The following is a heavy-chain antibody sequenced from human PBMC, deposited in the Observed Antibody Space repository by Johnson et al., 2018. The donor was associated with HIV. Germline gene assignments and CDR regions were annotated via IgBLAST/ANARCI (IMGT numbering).Heavy chain of an antibody. CDR3: AKVEAAAGTPRYNVFHI. CDR1: GITFSSYW. Sequence: VQLVESGGGLVQPGGSLRLSCAASGITFSSYWMSWVRQAPGKGLEWVAFIRYDGSNKYYGDAVKGRFAISRDNSKNTLYLQMNSLRAEDTAVYYCAKVEAAAGTPRYNVFHIWGQGTMVTVSS. CDR2: IRYDGSNK. V-gene: IGHV3-30*02. D-gene: IGHD6-13*01. J-gene: IGHJ3*02.